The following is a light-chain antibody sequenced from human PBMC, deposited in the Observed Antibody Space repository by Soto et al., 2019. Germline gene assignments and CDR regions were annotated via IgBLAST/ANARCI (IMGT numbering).Light chain of an antibody. J-gene: IGKJ4*01. Sequence: DSQMTQYPSTLSASIGDRVTITCRAGQSISSWLAWYQQKPGKAPKLLISKASTLQSGVPPRFSGSGSGTEFALTISSLQHDDFATYYCQQYESYPMTFGGGTKVDIK. CDR3: QQYESYPMT. V-gene: IGKV1-5*03. CDR1: QSISSW. CDR2: KAS.